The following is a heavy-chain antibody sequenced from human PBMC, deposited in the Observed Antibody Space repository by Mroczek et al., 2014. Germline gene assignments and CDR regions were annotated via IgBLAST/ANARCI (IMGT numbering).Heavy chain of an antibody. CDR3: ARDPLRRSEYDDHPKRADAFDI. V-gene: IGHV1-2*02. J-gene: IGHJ3*02. CDR1: GYTFTGYY. CDR2: INPNSGGT. Sequence: QVQLVQSGAEVKKPGASVKVSCKASGYTFTGYYMHWVRQAPGQGLEWMGWINPNSGGTNYAQKFQGRVTMTRDTSISTAYMELSRLRSDDTAVYYCARDPLRRSEYDDHPKRADAFDIWAKGQWSPSLQ. D-gene: IGHD3-16*01.